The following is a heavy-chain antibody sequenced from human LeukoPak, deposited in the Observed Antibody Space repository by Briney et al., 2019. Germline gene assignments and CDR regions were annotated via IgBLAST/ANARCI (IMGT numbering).Heavy chain of an antibody. CDR3: TTTSIAVAGPFDY. J-gene: IGHJ4*02. Sequence: PGGSLRLSCAASGFTFSNAWMSWVRQAPGKGLEWVGRIKSKTDGGPTDYAAPVKGRFTISRDDSKNTLYLQMNSLKTEDTAVYYCTTTSIAVAGPFDYWGQGTLVTVSS. CDR1: GFTFSNAW. V-gene: IGHV3-15*01. CDR2: IKSKTDGGPT. D-gene: IGHD6-19*01.